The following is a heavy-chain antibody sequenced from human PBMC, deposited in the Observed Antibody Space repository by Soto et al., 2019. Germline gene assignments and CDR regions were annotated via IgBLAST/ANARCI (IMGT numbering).Heavy chain of an antibody. CDR1: GFTFSSYS. D-gene: IGHD2-15*01. CDR3: ATDIVVVVAATDGTGGDY. J-gene: IGHJ4*02. Sequence: EVQLVESGGGLVKPGGSLRLSCAASGFTFSSYSMNWVRQAPGKGLEWVSSISSSSSYIYYADSVKGRFTISRDNAKNSLYLQMNSLRAEDTAVSYCATDIVVVVAATDGTGGDYWGQGTLVTVSS. V-gene: IGHV3-21*01. CDR2: ISSSSSYI.